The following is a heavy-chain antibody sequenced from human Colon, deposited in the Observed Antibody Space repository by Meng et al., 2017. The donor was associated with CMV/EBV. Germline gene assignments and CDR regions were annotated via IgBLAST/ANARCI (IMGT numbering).Heavy chain of an antibody. CDR3: ARDGIRGVFFFDY. V-gene: IGHV1-2*02. CDR1: GSTFTGHY. D-gene: IGHD1-14*01. J-gene: IGHJ4*02. Sequence: QSGPVGVKAKEPGASVKVSCKASGSTFTGHYRHWGRQAPGQGLEWRGWIDANSGGTNYAQKFQGRLTMTRDTSISTVYMELNRLRSDDTAVYCCARDGIRGVFFFDYWGQGTLVTVSS. CDR2: IDANSGGT.